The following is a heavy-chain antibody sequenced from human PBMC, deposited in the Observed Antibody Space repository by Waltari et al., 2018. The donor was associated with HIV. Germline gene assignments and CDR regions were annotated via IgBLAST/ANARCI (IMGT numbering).Heavy chain of an antibody. D-gene: IGHD5-18*01. CDR3: VRDAGVGVTDMVTFAHYFDL. J-gene: IGHJ5*02. CDR1: AFSLSSYA. V-gene: IGHV1-3*01. Sequence: QVQLVQSGAEVKKPGSSVKVSCRASAFSLSSYATHWVRQAPGQRLEWMGWINGGKGSTKYSQDFQARVTITKDTSASTVYMELTSLTSEDTAIYYCVRDAGVGVTDMVTFAHYFDLWGQGTLVTVSS. CDR2: INGGKGST.